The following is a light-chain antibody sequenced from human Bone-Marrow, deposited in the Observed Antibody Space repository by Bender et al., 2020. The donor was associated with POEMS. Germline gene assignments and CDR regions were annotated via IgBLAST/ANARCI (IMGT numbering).Light chain of an antibody. CDR3: SSYTTSRTVL. CDR1: SSDVGGYNS. Sequence: QSALTQPASVSGSPGQSITIPCTGTSSDVGGYNSVSWYQQHPGKAPKLMIYEVSNRPSGVSNRFSGSKSGNTASLTISGLQAADEADYYCSSYTTSRTVLFGGGTKLTVL. V-gene: IGLV2-14*01. CDR2: EVS. J-gene: IGLJ2*01.